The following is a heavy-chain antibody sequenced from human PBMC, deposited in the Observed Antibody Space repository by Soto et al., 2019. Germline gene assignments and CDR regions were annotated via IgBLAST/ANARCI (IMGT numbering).Heavy chain of an antibody. Sequence: ASVKVSCKASGYTFTSYGLHWVRQAPGQRLEWMGWINAGNGNTKYAQKVQGRVTITIDTSASTAYMELRSLISEDTAIFYCAKNGQPPYYYYGMDVWGQGTTVTVSS. CDR3: AKNGQPPYYYYGMDV. J-gene: IGHJ6*02. V-gene: IGHV1-3*01. D-gene: IGHD2-8*01. CDR1: GYTFTSYG. CDR2: INAGNGNT.